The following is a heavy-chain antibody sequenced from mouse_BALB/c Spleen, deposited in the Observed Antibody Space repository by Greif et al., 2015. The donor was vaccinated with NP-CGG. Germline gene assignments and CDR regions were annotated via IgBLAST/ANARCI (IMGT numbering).Heavy chain of an antibody. CDR3: ARWDWYFDV. V-gene: IGHV14-3*02. CDR1: GFNIKDTY. CDR2: IDPANGNT. Sequence: EVQGVESGAELVKPGASVKLSCTASGFNIKDTYMHWVKQRPEQGLEWIGRIDPANGNTKYDPKFQGKATITADTSSNTAYLQLSSLTSEDTAVYYCARWDWYFDVWGAGTTVTASS. J-gene: IGHJ1*01.